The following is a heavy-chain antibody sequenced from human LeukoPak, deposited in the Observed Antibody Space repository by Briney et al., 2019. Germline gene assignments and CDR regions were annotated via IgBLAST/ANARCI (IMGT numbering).Heavy chain of an antibody. Sequence: GGSLRLSCAASRFTFSSYSMNWVRQAPGKGLEWVSSISSSSSYIYYADSVKGRFTISRDNAKNSLYLQMNSLRAEDTAVYYCARDLSRGWYYFDYWGQGTLVTVSS. J-gene: IGHJ4*02. D-gene: IGHD6-19*01. CDR2: ISSSSSYI. V-gene: IGHV3-21*01. CDR3: ARDLSRGWYYFDY. CDR1: RFTFSSYS.